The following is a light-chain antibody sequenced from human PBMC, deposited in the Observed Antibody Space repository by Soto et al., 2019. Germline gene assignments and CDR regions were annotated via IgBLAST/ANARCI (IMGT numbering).Light chain of an antibody. CDR1: QSVLYSSNNKNY. CDR2: WAS. V-gene: IGKV4-1*01. Sequence: DIVMTQSPDSLAVSLGERATINCKSSQSVLYSSNNKNYLAWYQQKPGQPPKLLIYWASTRESGVPDRFSGSGSGPDFTLTISSLQAEDVAVYYCQQYYDAPQHFGQATKVEIK. CDR3: QQYYDAPQH. J-gene: IGKJ1*01.